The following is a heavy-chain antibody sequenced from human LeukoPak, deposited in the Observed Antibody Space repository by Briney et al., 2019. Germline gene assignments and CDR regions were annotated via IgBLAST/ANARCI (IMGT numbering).Heavy chain of an antibody. CDR3: ARALELDSSGYKR. V-gene: IGHV3-53*01. CDR1: GFTVSSNY. D-gene: IGHD3-22*01. Sequence: PGGSLRLSCAASGFTVSSNYMSWVRQAPGKGLEWVSANYSGGSTYYACSLKGRFTISRENSKNTLYLQMKSLRAEDTAVYYCARALELDSSGYKRWGQGTLVTVSS. J-gene: IGHJ4*02. CDR2: NYSGGST.